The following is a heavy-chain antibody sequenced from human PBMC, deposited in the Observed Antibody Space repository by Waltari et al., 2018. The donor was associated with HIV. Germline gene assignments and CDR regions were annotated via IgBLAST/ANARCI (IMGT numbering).Heavy chain of an antibody. V-gene: IGHV4-38-2*02. CDR1: GYSISSGYY. J-gene: IGHJ5*02. CDR3: ARIAANRGGSYYVNWFDP. D-gene: IGHD1-26*01. CDR2: IYHSGST. Sequence: QVQLQESGPGLVKPSETLSLTCTVSGYSISSGYYWGWIRQPPGKGLEWIGSIYHSGSTYYNPSLKSRVTISVDTSKNQFSLKLSSVTAADTAVYYCARIAANRGGSYYVNWFDPWGQGTLVTVSS.